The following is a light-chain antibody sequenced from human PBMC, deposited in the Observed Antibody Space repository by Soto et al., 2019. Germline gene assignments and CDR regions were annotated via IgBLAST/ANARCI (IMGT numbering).Light chain of an antibody. V-gene: IGKV1-39*01. CDR2: AAS. CDR3: QQSVRTPPT. Sequence: DIQMTQSPSSLSASVGDKVTITCRASQSILTYSNWYQQKPGKAPKHLIYAASSLQSGVPSRFSGSGSGTDFTLTITSLQPEDFAPYYCQQSVRTPPTCGQGTKVEVK. J-gene: IGKJ1*01. CDR1: QSILTY.